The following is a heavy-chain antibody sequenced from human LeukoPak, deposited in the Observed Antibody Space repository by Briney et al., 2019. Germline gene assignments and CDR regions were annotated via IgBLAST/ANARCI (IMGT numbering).Heavy chain of an antibody. V-gene: IGHV1-2*02. D-gene: IGHD1-26*01. CDR3: ARARRSGSYIFDY. Sequence: ASVKVSCKASGYTFTGYYMHWVRQAPGQGLEWMGWINPNSGGTNYAQKFQGRVTTTRDTSISTAYMELSRLRSDDTAVYYCARARRSGSYIFDYWGQGTLVTVSS. CDR2: INPNSGGT. J-gene: IGHJ4*02. CDR1: GYTFTGYY.